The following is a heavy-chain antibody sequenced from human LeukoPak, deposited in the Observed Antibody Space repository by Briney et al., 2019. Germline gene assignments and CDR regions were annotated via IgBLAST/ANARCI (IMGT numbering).Heavy chain of an antibody. Sequence: TGGSLRLSCAASGFTFSSYSMNWVRQTPEKGLEWVSSISSTGSYIYYADSVKGRFTISRDNAKNSLYLQMNSLRVEDTAVYYCARVFRPSLTVFIIRGAFDIWGQGTMVTVSS. D-gene: IGHD3-3*01. V-gene: IGHV3-21*01. J-gene: IGHJ3*02. CDR2: ISSTGSYI. CDR1: GFTFSSYS. CDR3: ARVFRPSLTVFIIRGAFDI.